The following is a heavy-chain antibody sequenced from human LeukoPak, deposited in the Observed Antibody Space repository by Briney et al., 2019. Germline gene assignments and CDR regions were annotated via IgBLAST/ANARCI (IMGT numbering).Heavy chain of an antibody. CDR2: IYYGGST. Sequence: PSETLSLTCTVSGGSISSYYWSWIRQPPGKGLEWIGYIYYGGSTNYNPSLKSRVTISVDTSKNQFSLKLSSVTAADTAVYYCAREGWYYYDSSGENAFDIWGQGTMVTVSS. CDR3: AREGWYYYDSSGENAFDI. J-gene: IGHJ3*02. CDR1: GGSISSYY. V-gene: IGHV4-59*01. D-gene: IGHD3-22*01.